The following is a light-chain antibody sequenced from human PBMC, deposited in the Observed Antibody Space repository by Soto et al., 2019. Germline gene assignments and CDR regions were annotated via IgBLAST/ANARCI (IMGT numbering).Light chain of an antibody. V-gene: IGKV3-15*01. CDR1: QSVGSN. CDR2: TAS. CDR3: QQYNNWPQT. Sequence: EIVMTQSPATLSVSPGERATLSCRASQSVGSNLAWYQQKVGRAPRLLIRTASIRATGTPARFSGSGSGTEFTLTISSLQSEDFPVYYGQQYNNWPQTFGQGTKVELK. J-gene: IGKJ1*01.